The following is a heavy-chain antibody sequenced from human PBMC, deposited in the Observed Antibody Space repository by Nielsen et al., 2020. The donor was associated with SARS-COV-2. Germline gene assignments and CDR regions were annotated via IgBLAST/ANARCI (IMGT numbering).Heavy chain of an antibody. J-gene: IGHJ6*02. D-gene: IGHD3-3*01. CDR1: DGSISSSSYY. CDR3: ARLTRDYDFWSGYYTDYGMDV. V-gene: IGHV4-39*01. Sequence: SETLSLTCTVSDGSISSSSYYWGWIRQPPGKGLEWIGSIYYSGGTYYNPSLKSRVTISVDTSKNQFSLKLSSVTAADTAVYYCARLTRDYDFWSGYYTDYGMDVWGQGTTVTVSS. CDR2: IYYSGGT.